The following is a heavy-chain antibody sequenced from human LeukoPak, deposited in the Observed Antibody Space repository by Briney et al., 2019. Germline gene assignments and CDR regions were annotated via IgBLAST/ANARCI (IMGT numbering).Heavy chain of an antibody. CDR1: GFTFSSYS. J-gene: IGHJ6*03. D-gene: IGHD2-2*01. CDR3: ARQDDIVVVAYYMDV. CDR2: ISSSSSTI. Sequence: GGSLRLSCAASGFTFSSYSMNWVRQAPGKGLEWVSYISSSSSTIYYADSVKGRFTISRDNAKNSLYLQMNSLRAEDTAVYYCARQDDIVVVAYYMDVWGKGTTVTVSS. V-gene: IGHV3-48*04.